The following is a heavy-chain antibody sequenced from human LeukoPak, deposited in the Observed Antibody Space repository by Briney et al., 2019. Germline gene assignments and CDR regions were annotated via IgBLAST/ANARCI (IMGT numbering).Heavy chain of an antibody. J-gene: IGHJ5*02. CDR2: LYTSEST. CDR3: ARAGGGYCSSTSCSADWFDP. Sequence: SDTLSLTCTVSGGSISSDSWTWLRQPAGKALEWIGRLYTSESTNRRSIKHNPSLNSRVALSVDTSKNQFSLKLSSVAAADWAVYYCARAGGGYCSSTSCSADWFDPGGQGILVSVSS. D-gene: IGHD2-2*01. V-gene: IGHV4-4*07. CDR1: GGSISSDS.